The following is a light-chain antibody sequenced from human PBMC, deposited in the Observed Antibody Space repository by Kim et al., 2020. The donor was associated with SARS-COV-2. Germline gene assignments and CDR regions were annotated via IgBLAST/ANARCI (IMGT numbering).Light chain of an antibody. J-gene: IGKJ4*01. Sequence: LSPGERATLSCRASQSVSSYLAWYQQKPGQAPRLLIYDASNRATGIPARFSGSGSGTDFTLTISSLEPEDFAVYYCQQRSNWPPFGFGGGTKLEIK. CDR1: QSVSSY. V-gene: IGKV3-11*01. CDR2: DAS. CDR3: QQRSNWPPFG.